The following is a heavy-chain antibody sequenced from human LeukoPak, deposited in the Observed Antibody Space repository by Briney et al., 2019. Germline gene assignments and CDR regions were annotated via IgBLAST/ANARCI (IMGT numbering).Heavy chain of an antibody. CDR2: INKSGGDK. CDR3: AKEGGVREPLDC. CDR1: GCTFSNYG. Sequence: GGSQRLSCAASGCTFSNYGMGWVRQAPGKGLEWVSAINKSGGDKFYAAAVKGRFTISSNNTKNTLYLQMNRLRTEDTAVYVCAKEGGVREPLDCWGQGTLVTVSS. D-gene: IGHD3-10*02. J-gene: IGHJ4*02. V-gene: IGHV3-23*01.